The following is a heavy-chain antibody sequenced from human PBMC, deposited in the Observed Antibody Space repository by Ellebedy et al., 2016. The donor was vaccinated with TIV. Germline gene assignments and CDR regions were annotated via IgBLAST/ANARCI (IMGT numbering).Heavy chain of an antibody. V-gene: IGHV4-38-2*02. J-gene: IGHJ4*02. CDR3: ARGDPTVVTPFLDY. CDR2: IYHSGST. CDR1: GYSISSGYY. Sequence: SETLSLTCTVSGYSISSGYYWGWIRQPPGKGLEWIGSIYHSGSTYYNPSLKTRVTISVDTSKNQFSLNLSSVTAADTAVYYCARGDPTVVTPFLDYWGQGTLVTVSS. D-gene: IGHD4-23*01.